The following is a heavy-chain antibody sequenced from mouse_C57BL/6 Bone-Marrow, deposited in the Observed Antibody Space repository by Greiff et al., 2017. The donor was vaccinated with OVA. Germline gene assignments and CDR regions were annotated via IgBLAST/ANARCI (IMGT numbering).Heavy chain of an antibody. J-gene: IGHJ2*01. CDR3: ARAGS. Sequence: EVQLQESGPGLVKPSQSLSLTCSVTGYSITSGYYWNWIRQFPGNKLEWMGYISYDGSNNYNPSLKNRISITRDTSKNQFFLKLNSVTTEDTATYYCARAGSWGQGTTLTVSS. CDR1: GYSITSGYY. V-gene: IGHV3-6*01. D-gene: IGHD4-1*01. CDR2: ISYDGSN.